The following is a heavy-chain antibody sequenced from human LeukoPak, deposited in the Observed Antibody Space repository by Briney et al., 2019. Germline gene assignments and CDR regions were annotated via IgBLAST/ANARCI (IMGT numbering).Heavy chain of an antibody. CDR2: ISGSGGST. CDR1: GFTFSSYA. J-gene: IGHJ6*04. Sequence: GGSLRLSCAASGFTFSSYAMSWVRQAPGKGLEWVSAISGSGGSTYYADSVKGRFTISRDNSKNTLYLQMNSLRAEDTAVYYCAKGALYYYGSGSNISPDVWGKGTTVTISS. CDR3: AKGALYYYGSGSNISPDV. D-gene: IGHD3-10*01. V-gene: IGHV3-23*01.